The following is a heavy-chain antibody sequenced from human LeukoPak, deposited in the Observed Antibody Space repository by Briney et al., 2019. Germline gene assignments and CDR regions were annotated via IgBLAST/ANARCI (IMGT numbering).Heavy chain of an antibody. D-gene: IGHD3-3*01. V-gene: IGHV3-53*01. CDR1: GFTVSSNY. J-gene: IGHJ4*02. Sequence: GGSLRLSCAASGFTVSSNYMSWVRQAPGKGLEWVSVIYSGGSTYYADSVKGRFTISRDNSKNTLYLQMNSLRAEDTAVYYCARTTIFGVGFDYWGQGTLVTVSS. CDR3: ARTTIFGVGFDY. CDR2: IYSGGST.